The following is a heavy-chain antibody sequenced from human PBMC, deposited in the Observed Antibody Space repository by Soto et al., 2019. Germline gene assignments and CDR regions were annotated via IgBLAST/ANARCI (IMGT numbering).Heavy chain of an antibody. D-gene: IGHD6-6*01. J-gene: IGHJ4*02. CDR1: GSTFSNYA. CDR3: AKRPLAAPHTDY. V-gene: IGHV3-23*01. Sequence: GGSLRLSCAASGSTFSNYAIAWVRQAPGEGLEWVSTISGSGDNTYYADSVRGRFTISRYNSKNTLYLQMNSLRADDTAVYYYAKRPLAAPHTDYWGQGTLVTVSS. CDR2: ISGSGDNT.